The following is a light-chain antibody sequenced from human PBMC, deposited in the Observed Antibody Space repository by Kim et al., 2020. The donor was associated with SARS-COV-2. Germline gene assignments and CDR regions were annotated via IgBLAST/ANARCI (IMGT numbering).Light chain of an antibody. J-gene: IGLJ3*02. CDR3: QSYDSSNWV. V-gene: IGLV6-57*04. CDR1: SGSIASNY. Sequence: NFMLTQPHSVSESPGKTVTISCTRSSGSIASNYVQWYQQRPGSAPTTVIYEDNQRPSGVPDRFSASIDSSSNSASLTISGLKTEDEDDYYCQSYDSSNWVFGGGNKVTV. CDR2: EDN.